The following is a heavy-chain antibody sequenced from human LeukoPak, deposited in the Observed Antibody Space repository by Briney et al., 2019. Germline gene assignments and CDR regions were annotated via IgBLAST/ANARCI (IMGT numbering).Heavy chain of an antibody. Sequence: GSLRLSCAASGFTFSDYYMSWIRQAPGKGLEWVSYISTHGSIIYYADSVKGRFTISRDNAKNSLYLQMNTLRAEDTAVYYCARVGLNDYGSGTYADYWGQGTLVTVSS. CDR1: GFTFSDYY. CDR2: ISTHGSII. V-gene: IGHV3-11*04. J-gene: IGHJ4*02. CDR3: ARVGLNDYGSGTYADY. D-gene: IGHD3-10*01.